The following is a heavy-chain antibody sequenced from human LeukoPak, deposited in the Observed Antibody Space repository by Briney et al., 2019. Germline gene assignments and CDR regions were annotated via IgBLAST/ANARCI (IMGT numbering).Heavy chain of an antibody. CDR1: GGSFSGYY. CDR3: ARGGRPGVDY. D-gene: IGHD6-25*01. V-gene: IGHV4-34*01. CDR2: INHSGST. J-gene: IGHJ4*03. Sequence: SETLSLTCAVYGGSFSGYYWSWIRQPPGKGLEWIGEINHSGSTNYNPSLKSRVTISVDTSKNQFSLKLSSVTAADTAVYYCARGGRPGVDYWGQGTTVTVSS.